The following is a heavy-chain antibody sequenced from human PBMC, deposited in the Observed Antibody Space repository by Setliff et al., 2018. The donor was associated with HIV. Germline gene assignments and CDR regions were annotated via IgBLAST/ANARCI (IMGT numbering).Heavy chain of an antibody. J-gene: IGHJ4*02. V-gene: IGHV3-7*05. CDR2: MNRDGREK. Sequence: PGGSLRLSCAASGFTFSSSWMTWVRQAPGRGLEYVAGMNRDGREKLYADSVKGRFTISRDNAENSVYLQMNSLRAEDSAVYYCARVGGSYVGIDYWGQGTLVTVSS. CDR1: GFTFSSSW. D-gene: IGHD1-26*01. CDR3: ARVGGSYVGIDY.